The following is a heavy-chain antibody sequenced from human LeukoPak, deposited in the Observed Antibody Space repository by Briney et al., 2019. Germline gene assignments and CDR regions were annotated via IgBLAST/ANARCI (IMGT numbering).Heavy chain of an antibody. D-gene: IGHD1-26*01. J-gene: IGHJ4*02. CDR1: GGSFSGYY. CDR3: ARVGELPPSFVFDY. CDR2: INHSGST. V-gene: IGHV4-34*01. Sequence: SETLSLTCAVYGGSFSGYYWSWIRQPPGKGLEWIGEINHSGSTNYNPSLKSRVTISVDTSKNQFSLKLSSVPAADTAVYYCARVGELPPSFVFDYWGQGTLVTVSS.